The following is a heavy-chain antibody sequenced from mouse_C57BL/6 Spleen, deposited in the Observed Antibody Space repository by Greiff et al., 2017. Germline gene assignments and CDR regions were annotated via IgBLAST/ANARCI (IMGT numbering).Heavy chain of an antibody. CDR3: SRASLTKWLDY. CDR1: GYTFNSYW. Sequence: QVQLQQPGTELVRPGASVKLSCTASGYTFNSYWMHWVKQRPGQGLEWIGKINPSNGGTNYNAKFKSKATLTVDKYSSTAYLQLSSLTSEDSASYYCSRASLTKWLDYWGKGTTLTVSS. CDR2: INPSNGGT. V-gene: IGHV1-53*01. J-gene: IGHJ2*01. D-gene: IGHD1-3*01.